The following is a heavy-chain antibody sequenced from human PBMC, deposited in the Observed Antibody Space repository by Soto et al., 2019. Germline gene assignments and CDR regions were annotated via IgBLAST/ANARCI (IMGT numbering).Heavy chain of an antibody. V-gene: IGHV3-9*01. J-gene: IGHJ1*01. Sequence: EVQLVESGGGLVQPGRSLRLSCAASGFTFDDYAMHWVRQAPGKGLEWVSGISWNSGSIGYADSVKGRFTISRDNAKNSLYLQMNSLRAEDTALYYCAKEVSYYDILTRYFQHWGQGTLVTVSS. CDR1: GFTFDDYA. D-gene: IGHD3-9*01. CDR3: AKEVSYYDILTRYFQH. CDR2: ISWNSGSI.